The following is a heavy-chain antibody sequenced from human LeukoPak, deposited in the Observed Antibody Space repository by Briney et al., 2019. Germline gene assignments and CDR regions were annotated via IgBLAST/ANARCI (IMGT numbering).Heavy chain of an antibody. V-gene: IGHV3-7*01. CDR1: GFTFSSYC. CDR2: IRQDESER. CDR3: ARLSAYYYGSYFYYYMDV. Sequence: PGGSLRLSCAASGFTFSSYCMSWVRQAPGKGPEWVANIRQDESERYFADSVKGRFTISRDNAKKSVYLHMSSLRAEDTALYYCARLSAYYYGSYFYYYMDVWGKGTTVTVSS. J-gene: IGHJ6*03. D-gene: IGHD3-10*01.